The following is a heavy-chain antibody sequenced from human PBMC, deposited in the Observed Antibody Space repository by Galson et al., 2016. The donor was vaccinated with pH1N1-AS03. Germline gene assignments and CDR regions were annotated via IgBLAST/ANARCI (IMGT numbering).Heavy chain of an antibody. V-gene: IGHV3-11*01. CDR2: ISSRGSTK. D-gene: IGHD6-13*01. CDR1: GFTFTDYY. J-gene: IGHJ3*01. Sequence: SLRLSCAASGFTFTDYYMTWIRQAPGKGLELISYISSRGSTKYYADSVKGRFAISRDDTKKSVYLQMDRLRVEDTAVYYCARDWGFSWTSRPTFDFWGQGTIVAVSA. CDR3: ARDWGFSWTSRPTFDF.